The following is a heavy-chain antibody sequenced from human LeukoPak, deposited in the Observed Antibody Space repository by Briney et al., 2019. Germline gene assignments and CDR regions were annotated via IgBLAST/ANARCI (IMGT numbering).Heavy chain of an antibody. V-gene: IGHV3-72*01. Sequence: GGSLRLSCAASGFTFSDHYMDWVRQAPGKGLEWVGRTRNKANSYTTEYAASVEGRFTISRDDSKNSMFLHMNSLKTEDTAMYYCATSVVPATPFDFWGQGTLVTVSS. CDR2: TRNKANSYTT. D-gene: IGHD2-21*02. CDR1: GFTFSDHY. J-gene: IGHJ4*02. CDR3: ATSVVPATPFDF.